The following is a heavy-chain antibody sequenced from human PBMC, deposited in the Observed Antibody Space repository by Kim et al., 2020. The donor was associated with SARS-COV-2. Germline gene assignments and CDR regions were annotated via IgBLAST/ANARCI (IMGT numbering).Heavy chain of an antibody. J-gene: IGHJ4*02. D-gene: IGHD2-2*01. CDR3: TTGYCSSTSCYSPGYSSGQEFDY. V-gene: IGHV3-15*01. CDR1: GFTFSNAW. Sequence: GGSLRLSCAASGFTFSNAWMSWVRQAPGKGLEWVGRIKSKTDGGTTDYAAPVKGRFTISRDDSKNTLYLQMNSLKTEDTAVYYCTTGYCSSTSCYSPGYSSGQEFDYWGQGTLVTVSS. CDR2: IKSKTDGGTT.